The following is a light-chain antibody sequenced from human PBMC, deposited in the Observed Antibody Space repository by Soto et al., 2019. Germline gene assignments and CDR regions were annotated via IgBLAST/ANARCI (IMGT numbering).Light chain of an antibody. V-gene: IGKV3-11*01. CDR1: QSVSSY. CDR3: QQRSNWPPLT. CDR2: DAC. J-gene: IGKJ4*01. Sequence: EIVLTQSPATLSLSPGERATLSCRASQSVSSYLAWYQQKPGQAPRLLIYDACNRATGIPARFSGSGSGTDVTLTISSLEPEDFAVYYCQQRSNWPPLTFGGGTKVEIK.